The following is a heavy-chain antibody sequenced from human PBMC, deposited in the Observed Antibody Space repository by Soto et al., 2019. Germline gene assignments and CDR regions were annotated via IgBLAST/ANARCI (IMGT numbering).Heavy chain of an antibody. D-gene: IGHD3-16*02. Sequence: ASVKVSCKASGGTFSSYAISWVRQAPGQGLEWMGGIIPIFGTANYAQKFQGRVTITADESTSTAYMELSSLRSEDTAVYYCAREEGAIVYYYGMDVWGQGTTVTVSS. CDR2: IIPIFGTA. V-gene: IGHV1-69*13. J-gene: IGHJ6*02. CDR3: AREEGAIVYYYGMDV. CDR1: GGTFSSYA.